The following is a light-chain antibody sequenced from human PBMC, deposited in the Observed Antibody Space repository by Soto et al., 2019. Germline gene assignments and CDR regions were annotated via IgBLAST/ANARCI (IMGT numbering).Light chain of an antibody. CDR3: XRYDTYAYT. CDR1: QSISSW. V-gene: IGKV1-5*01. Sequence: DIQMTQSPSTLSASVGDRVTITCRASQSISSWLAWYQQKPGKAPKLLIYDASTLEGGVPSRFSGSGSGTEFTLTISNLQPDDXAXFXXXRYDTYAYTFGQGTKLEIK. J-gene: IGKJ2*01. CDR2: DAS.